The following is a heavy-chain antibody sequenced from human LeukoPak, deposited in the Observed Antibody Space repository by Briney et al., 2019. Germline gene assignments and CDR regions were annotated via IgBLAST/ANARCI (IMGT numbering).Heavy chain of an antibody. CDR3: ARLIRMTIFGVVISPFDY. Sequence: ASETLSLTCAVYGGSFSGYYWSWIRQPPGKGLEWIGEINHSGSTNYNPSLKSRVTISIDSSKNQFSLRLSSVTAADTAVYYCARLIRMTIFGVVISPFDYWGQGHLVTVSS. V-gene: IGHV4-34*01. D-gene: IGHD3-3*01. CDR2: INHSGST. CDR1: GGSFSGYY. J-gene: IGHJ4*02.